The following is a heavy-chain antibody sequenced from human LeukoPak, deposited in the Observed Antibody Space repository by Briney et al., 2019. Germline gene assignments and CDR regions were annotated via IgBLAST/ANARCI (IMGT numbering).Heavy chain of an antibody. CDR1: GFTIDSYA. Sequence: PGGSLRLSCAASGFTIDSYAMSWVRQAPGKGLEWVSAVSRFGGTTYYADSAKGRFTISRDNSNNTVYLQMNSLRVEDTALYYCVKHVGSRWSNNRFDPWGQGTLVTVS. CDR2: VSRFGGTT. CDR3: VKHVGSRWSNNRFDP. D-gene: IGHD6-13*01. J-gene: IGHJ5*02. V-gene: IGHV3-23*01.